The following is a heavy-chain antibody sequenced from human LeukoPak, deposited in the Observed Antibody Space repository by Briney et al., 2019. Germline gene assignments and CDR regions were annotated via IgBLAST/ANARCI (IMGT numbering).Heavy chain of an antibody. D-gene: IGHD2-2*01. CDR1: GFTFSSYG. J-gene: IGHJ6*02. CDR2: IWYDGSNK. Sequence: PGGSLRLSCAASGFTFSSYGMHWVRQAPGKGLGWVAVIWYDGSNKYYADSVKGRFTISRDNSKNTLYLQMNSLRAEDTAVYYCARGSNPWYYGMDVWGQGTTVTVSS. CDR3: ARGSNPWYYGMDV. V-gene: IGHV3-33*01.